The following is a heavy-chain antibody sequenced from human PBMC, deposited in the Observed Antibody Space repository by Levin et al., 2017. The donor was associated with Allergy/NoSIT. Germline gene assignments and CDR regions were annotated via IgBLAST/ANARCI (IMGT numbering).Heavy chain of an antibody. CDR1: GYTFTSYY. D-gene: IGHD2-21*02. CDR3: ARSAYCGGDCYKPAFDY. V-gene: IGHV1-46*01. J-gene: IGHJ4*02. CDR2: INPSGGST. Sequence: GESLKISCKASGYTFTSYYMHWVRQAPGQGLEWMGIINPSGGSTSYAQKFQGRVTMTRDTSTSTVYMELSSLRSEDTAVYYCARSAYCGGDCYKPAFDYWGQGTLVTVSS.